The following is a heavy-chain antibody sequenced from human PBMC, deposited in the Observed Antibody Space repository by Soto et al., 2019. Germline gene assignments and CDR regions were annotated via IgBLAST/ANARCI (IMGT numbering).Heavy chain of an antibody. CDR1: GFTFSNCG. CDR3: ARCSRNSCYSYGVDV. Sequence: LRLSCAASGFTFSNCGMNWVRQTPGKGLEWVSYISDSGATKHYADSVKGRFTISRDNGKDSLYPQMNSLRDEDTAVYFCARCSRNSCYSYGVDVWGQGATVTVSS. D-gene: IGHD2-15*01. J-gene: IGHJ6*02. CDR2: ISDSGATK. V-gene: IGHV3-48*02.